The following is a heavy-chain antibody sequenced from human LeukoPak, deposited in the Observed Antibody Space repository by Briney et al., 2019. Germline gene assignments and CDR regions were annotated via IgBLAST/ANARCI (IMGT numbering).Heavy chain of an antibody. Sequence: GGSLRLSCAASGFTFDDYDMSWVRQAPGKGLEWVSYISSSGSTIYYADSVKGRFTISRDNAKNSLYLQMNSLRAEDTAIYYCATYRQVLLPFESWGQGTLVTVSS. CDR1: GFTFDDYD. V-gene: IGHV3-11*01. J-gene: IGHJ4*02. CDR3: ATYRQVLLPFES. CDR2: ISSSGSTI. D-gene: IGHD2-8*02.